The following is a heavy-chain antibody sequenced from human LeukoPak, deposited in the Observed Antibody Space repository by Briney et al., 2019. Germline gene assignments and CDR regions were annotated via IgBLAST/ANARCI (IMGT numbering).Heavy chain of an antibody. D-gene: IGHD1-26*01. V-gene: IGHV3-48*03. CDR1: GFTFRSYE. CDR2: ISSSGSTI. CDR3: ARGVGGRLD. J-gene: IGHJ4*02. Sequence: GGALRLCCAASGFTFRSYEMNWVRQAPGKGLEWVSYISSSGSTIYHAVSVKGRFTISRDNVKTSLYLQMTRLRAEDTALYSCARGVGGRLDWGQGTLVTVSS.